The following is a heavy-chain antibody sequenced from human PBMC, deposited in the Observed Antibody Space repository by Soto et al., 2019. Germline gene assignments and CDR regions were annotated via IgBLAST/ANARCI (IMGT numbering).Heavy chain of an antibody. D-gene: IGHD3-10*01. CDR2: ISDDGTNK. CDR3: PREGHGDWFDP. V-gene: IGHV3-30-3*01. Sequence: PGGSLRLSCAASGFTFSTYAMHWVRQAPGKGLEWVATISDDGTNKYYADSVKGRFTISRDNSKDTLYLQMSSLRAEDTAVYYCPREGHGDWFDPWGQGTLVTVSS. J-gene: IGHJ5*02. CDR1: GFTFSTYA.